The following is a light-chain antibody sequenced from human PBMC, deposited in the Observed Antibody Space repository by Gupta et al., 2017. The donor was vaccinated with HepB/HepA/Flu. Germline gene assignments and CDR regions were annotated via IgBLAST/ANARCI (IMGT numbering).Light chain of an antibody. V-gene: IGLV2-14*03. CDR1: SSDVGAYNY. CDR2: DVS. J-gene: IGLJ1*01. Sequence: SALPQPASVSGSPGQSITISCTGASSDVGAYNYVSWYQQHPGRAPKLIIHDVSNRPSGVSSRFSGSKSDNTASLTISGHQAEDEADYYCNSFTTRGTYVFGSGTKVTVL. CDR3: NSFTTRGTYV.